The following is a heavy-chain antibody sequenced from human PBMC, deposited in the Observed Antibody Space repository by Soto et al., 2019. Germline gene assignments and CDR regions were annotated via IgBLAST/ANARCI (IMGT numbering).Heavy chain of an antibody. CDR1: GYTFTSYA. CDR2: INAANGWINVGNVNT. D-gene: IGHD3-10*01. Sequence: QVQLVQSGAEVKKPGASVKVSCKTSGYTFTSYAIHWVRQAPGQRLEWTGWINAANGWINVGNVNTKYSEKFQGRVTITRDTSASTAYMELSSLRSEDTAVYYCARDHYYGSGTYNYFDYWGQGTLVTVSS. V-gene: IGHV1-3*01. CDR3: ARDHYYGSGTYNYFDY. J-gene: IGHJ4*02.